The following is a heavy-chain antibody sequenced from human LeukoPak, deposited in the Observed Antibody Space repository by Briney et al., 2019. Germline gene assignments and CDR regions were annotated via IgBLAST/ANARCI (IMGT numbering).Heavy chain of an antibody. CDR3: ARAVHDGAFDI. V-gene: IGHV4-59*01. D-gene: IGHD1-1*01. CDR1: GGSISSYY. J-gene: IGHJ3*02. Sequence: PSETPSLTCTVSGGSISSYYWSWIRQPPGKGLEWIGYIYYSGSTNYNPSLKSRVTISVATSKNQFSLKLSSVTAADTAVYYCARAVHDGAFDIWGQGTMVTVSS. CDR2: IYYSGST.